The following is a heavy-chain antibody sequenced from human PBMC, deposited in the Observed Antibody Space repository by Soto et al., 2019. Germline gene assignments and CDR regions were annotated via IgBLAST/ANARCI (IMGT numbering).Heavy chain of an antibody. Sequence: SETLSLTCTVSGVSITSGDYYWNWIRQPPGKGLEWIGNIYYRGNTYYNPSLKSRVTISLDASKNQFSLKLTSVTAADTAVYYCASFGVASMNWFDPWGQGTLVTVSS. V-gene: IGHV4-30-4*01. D-gene: IGHD3-3*01. J-gene: IGHJ5*02. CDR2: IYYRGNT. CDR1: GVSITSGDYY. CDR3: ASFGVASMNWFDP.